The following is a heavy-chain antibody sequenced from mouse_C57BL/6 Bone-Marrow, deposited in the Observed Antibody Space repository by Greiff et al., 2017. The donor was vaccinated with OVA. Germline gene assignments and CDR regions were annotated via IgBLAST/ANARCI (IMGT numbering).Heavy chain of an antibody. CDR2: ISYDGSN. CDR3: ANPFFDYDAMDY. J-gene: IGHJ4*01. Sequence: VQLQQSGPGLVKPSQSLSLTCSVTGYSITSGYYWNWIRQFPGNKLEWMGYISYDGSNNYNPSLKNRISITRDTSKNQFFLKLNSVTTEDTATYYCANPFFDYDAMDYWGQGTSVTVSS. CDR1: GYSITSGYY. V-gene: IGHV3-6*01.